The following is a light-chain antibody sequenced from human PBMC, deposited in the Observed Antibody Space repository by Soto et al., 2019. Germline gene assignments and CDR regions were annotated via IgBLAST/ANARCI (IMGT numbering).Light chain of an antibody. CDR3: QHYNNWPPWT. V-gene: IGKV3-15*01. CDR1: QSVSSN. Sequence: EIVMTQSPGTLSVYPGERATLSCRASQSVSSNVAWYQQKPGQAPRLLIYGASTRATGIPARFSGSGSGTEFTLTISSLQSEDFAVYYCQHYNNWPPWTFGQGTKVEIK. CDR2: GAS. J-gene: IGKJ1*01.